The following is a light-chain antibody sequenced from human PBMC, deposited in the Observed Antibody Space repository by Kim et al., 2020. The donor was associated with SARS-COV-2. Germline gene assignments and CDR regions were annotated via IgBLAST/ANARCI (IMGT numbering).Light chain of an antibody. V-gene: IGLV1-40*01. CDR1: SANIEAHFD. J-gene: IGLJ3*02. CDR2: GNS. CDR3: QSYDSSLSGWV. Sequence: RVTIACTGTSANIEAHFDVHWYRQLPGTAPKLLIYGNSNRPSGVPDRVSGSKSGTSASLAIIGLQAEDEADYYCQSYDSSLSGWVFGGGTQLTVL.